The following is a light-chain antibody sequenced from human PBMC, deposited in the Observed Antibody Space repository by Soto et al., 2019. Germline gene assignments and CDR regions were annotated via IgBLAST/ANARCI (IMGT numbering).Light chain of an antibody. CDR3: QQYNSYSPT. V-gene: IGKV1-5*01. CDR1: QSISSW. CDR2: DAS. Sequence: DIEMTQSPSTLSANVGARVTITCRASQSISSWLAWYQQRPGKAPKLLIYDASSLQNWVPSRFSGSGSETEFTLTISGLQPGDSATYYCQQYNSYSPTFGQGTKVDI. J-gene: IGKJ1*01.